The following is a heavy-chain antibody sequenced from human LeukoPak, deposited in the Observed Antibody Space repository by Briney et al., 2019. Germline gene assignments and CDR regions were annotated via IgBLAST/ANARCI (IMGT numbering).Heavy chain of an antibody. CDR1: GASISDYY. J-gene: IGHJ4*02. D-gene: IGHD3-10*01. Sequence: SETLSLTCTVSGASISDYYWSWIRQPPGKRLEGIAYMYYSGIPIYSRSLKSRVTMSADKSNNQVSLTLTSVTAADTAVYYCASHHGRGEAFDYWGRGTLVTVSS. CDR3: ASHHGRGEAFDY. V-gene: IGHV4-59*08. CDR2: MYYSGIP.